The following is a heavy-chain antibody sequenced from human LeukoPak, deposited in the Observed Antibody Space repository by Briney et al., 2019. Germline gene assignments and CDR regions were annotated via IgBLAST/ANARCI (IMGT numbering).Heavy chain of an antibody. V-gene: IGHV4-34*01. CDR1: GGSFSGYY. D-gene: IGHD2-2*01. CDR2: INHSGST. CDR3: ARLVIVVVPAAKYNWFDP. J-gene: IGHJ5*02. Sequence: SETLSLTCAVYGGSFSGYYWSWIRQPLGKGLEWIGEINHSGSTNYNPSLKSRVTISVDTSKNQFSLKLSSVTAADTAVYYCARLVIVVVPAAKYNWFDPWGQGTLVTVSS.